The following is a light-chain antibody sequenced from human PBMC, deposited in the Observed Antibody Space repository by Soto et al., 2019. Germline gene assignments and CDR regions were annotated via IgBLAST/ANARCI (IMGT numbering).Light chain of an antibody. Sequence: QPVLTQSSSASASLGSSVMLTCTLSSGHCSYIIAWHQQQPGKAPRYLMKLEGSGSYNKGSGVPDRFSGSSSGADRYLTISNLQFEDEADYYCETWDSNTRVFGGGTKLTVL. CDR1: SGHCSYI. J-gene: IGLJ2*01. V-gene: IGLV4-60*02. CDR3: ETWDSNTRV. CDR2: LEGSGSY.